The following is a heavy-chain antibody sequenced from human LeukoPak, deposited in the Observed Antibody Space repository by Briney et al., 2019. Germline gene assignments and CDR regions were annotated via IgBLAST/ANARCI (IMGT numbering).Heavy chain of an antibody. CDR3: AAAAGTTEVLMVAYYFDY. J-gene: IGHJ4*02. Sequence: SETLSLTCTVSGDSISSANYYWTWIRQPADRGLEWIGRISAIIGTSYDPSLKSRVTISVDTSKNQFSLKLSSVTAADTAVYYCAAAAGTTEVLMVAYYFDYWGQGTLVTVSS. CDR1: GDSISSANYY. CDR2: ISAIIGT. D-gene: IGHD6-13*01. V-gene: IGHV4-61*02.